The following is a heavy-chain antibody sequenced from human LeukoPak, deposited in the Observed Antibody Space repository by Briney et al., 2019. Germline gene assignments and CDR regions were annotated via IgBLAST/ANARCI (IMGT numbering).Heavy chain of an antibody. CDR3: ARDWYYDFWSGGDY. D-gene: IGHD3-3*01. CDR1: GFTFSSYA. CDR2: IKQDGSEK. Sequence: PGGSLRLSCAASGFTFSSYAMSWVRQAPGKGLEWVANIKQDGSEKYYVDSVKGRFTISRDNAKNSLYLQMNSLRAEDTAVYYCARDWYYDFWSGGDYWGQGTLVTVSS. J-gene: IGHJ4*02. V-gene: IGHV3-7*01.